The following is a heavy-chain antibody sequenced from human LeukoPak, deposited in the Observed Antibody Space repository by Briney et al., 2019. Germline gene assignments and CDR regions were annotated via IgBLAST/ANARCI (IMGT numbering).Heavy chain of an antibody. Sequence: GGSLRLSCAASGFTFRSYWMSWVRQAPGKGLEWVANIKQDGSEKYYVDSVKGRFTISRVNAKKSLYLQMNSLRAEDTAVYYCARDGGPFDDWGQGSLVIVSS. D-gene: IGHD2-15*01. CDR3: ARDGGPFDD. CDR2: IKQDGSEK. J-gene: IGHJ4*02. V-gene: IGHV3-7*03. CDR1: GFTFRSYW.